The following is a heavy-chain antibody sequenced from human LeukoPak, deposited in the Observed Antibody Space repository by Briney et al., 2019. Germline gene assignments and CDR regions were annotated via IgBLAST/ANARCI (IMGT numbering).Heavy chain of an antibody. CDR1: GFTFDDYA. V-gene: IGHV3-9*01. D-gene: IGHD6-13*01. J-gene: IGHJ4*02. CDR3: AKDPIAAAGNFDY. CDR2: ISWNSGSI. Sequence: GRSLRLSCAASGFTFDDYAMHWVRQAPGKGLEWVSGISWNSGSIGYADSVKGRFTISRDNAKNSLYLQMNSLRAEDTALYYRAKDPIAAAGNFDYWGQGTLVTVSS.